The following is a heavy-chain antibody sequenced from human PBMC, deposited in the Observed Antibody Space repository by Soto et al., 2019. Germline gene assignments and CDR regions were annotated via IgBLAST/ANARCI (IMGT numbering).Heavy chain of an antibody. D-gene: IGHD3-9*01. Sequence: GGSLRLSCAASGFTFGSYAMSWVRQAPGKGLEWVSAISGSGGSTYYADSVKGRFTISRDNSKNTLYLQMNSLRAEDTAVYYCAKERLLRYFDWLLPLDYWGQGTLVTVSS. CDR3: AKERLLRYFDWLLPLDY. CDR1: GFTFGSYA. J-gene: IGHJ4*02. CDR2: ISGSGGST. V-gene: IGHV3-23*01.